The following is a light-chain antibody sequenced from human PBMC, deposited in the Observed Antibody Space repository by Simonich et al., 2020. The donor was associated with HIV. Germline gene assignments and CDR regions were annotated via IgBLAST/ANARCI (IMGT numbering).Light chain of an antibody. CDR2: WAS. V-gene: IGKV4-1*01. J-gene: IGKJ1*01. CDR3: QQYYITPHT. CDR1: QSVLFTSNNKNY. Sequence: DIVMTQSPDSLAVSLGERATINCKSSQSVLFTSNNKNYLPWYQQKPGQPPKVLIYWASTRESGVPDRFSGSGSETDFTLTISSLQAEDVAVYYCQQYYITPHTFGQGTKVEIK.